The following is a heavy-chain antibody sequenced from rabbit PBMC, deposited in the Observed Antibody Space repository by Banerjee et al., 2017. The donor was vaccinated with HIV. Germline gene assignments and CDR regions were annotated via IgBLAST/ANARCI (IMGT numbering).Heavy chain of an antibody. CDR1: GFDFSSYY. Sequence: QLKETGGGLVQPGGSLTLSCKASGFDFSSYYMSWVRQAPGKGLEWIGIIYGGKGGADYASWVNGRFTISSDNARNTVDLQMNSLTAADTATYFCARAYYDYGMDLWGPGTLVTVS. CDR2: IYGGKGGA. D-gene: IGHD1-1*01. J-gene: IGHJ6*01. CDR3: ARAYYDYGMDL. V-gene: IGHV1S7*01.